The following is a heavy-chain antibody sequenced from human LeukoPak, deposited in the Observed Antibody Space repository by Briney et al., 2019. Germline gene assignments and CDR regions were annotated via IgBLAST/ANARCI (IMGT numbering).Heavy chain of an antibody. D-gene: IGHD1-14*01. CDR3: TGRIDY. CDR2: TYSGGSP. CDR1: GFTISSNY. V-gene: IGHV3-53*01. J-gene: IGHJ4*02. Sequence: GGSLRLSCAVSGFTISSNYMNWVRQAPGKGLEWVSVTYSGGSPFYADSVKGRFTISRDNSKNTLYLQMNSLRPDDTAVYYCTGRIDYWGQGTLVTVSS.